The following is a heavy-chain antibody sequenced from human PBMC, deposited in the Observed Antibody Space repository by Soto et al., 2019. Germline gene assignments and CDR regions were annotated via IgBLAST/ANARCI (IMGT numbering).Heavy chain of an antibody. CDR3: ARGILLRFLEWFQYYFAY. CDR1: GFTFSSYG. V-gene: IGHV3-33*01. J-gene: IGHJ4*02. Sequence: QVQLVESGGGVVQPGRSLRLSCAASGFTFSSYGMHWVRQAPGKGLEWVAVIWYDGSNKYYADSVKGRFTISRDNSKNTLYLQMNSLRAEDTAVYYCARGILLRFLEWFQYYFAYWGQGTLVTVSS. D-gene: IGHD3-3*01. CDR2: IWYDGSNK.